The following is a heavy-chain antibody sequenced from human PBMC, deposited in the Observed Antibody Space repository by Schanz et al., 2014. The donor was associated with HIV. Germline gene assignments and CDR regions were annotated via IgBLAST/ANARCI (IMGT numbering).Heavy chain of an antibody. D-gene: IGHD2-15*01. CDR3: ATTFCFGGSCHTGPFDH. Sequence: EVQVVESGGGLVQPGGSLRLYCAASGFTFNNYWMSWVRQAPGKGLEWVANINQDGSEFYYADSVKGRFTISRDNAKNSLFLHMNSLRAEDTALYFCATTFCFGGSCHTGPFDHWGRGTLVTVSS. V-gene: IGHV3-7*01. CDR2: INQDGSEF. J-gene: IGHJ4*02. CDR1: GFTFNNYW.